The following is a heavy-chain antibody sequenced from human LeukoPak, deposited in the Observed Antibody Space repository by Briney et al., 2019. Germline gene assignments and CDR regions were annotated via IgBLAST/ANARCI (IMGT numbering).Heavy chain of an antibody. CDR2: LSGGGDSR. CDR1: GFALSNYA. D-gene: IGHD3-10*01. Sequence: GGSLRLSCAASGFALSNYAMSWVRQAPGKGLEWVSSLSGGGDSRYYADSVMGRFTISRDNSKSTLYLQMNSLRAEDTAVYYCAKAVRSMVTGGGYFDSWGQGTLVTVSS. J-gene: IGHJ4*02. V-gene: IGHV3-23*01. CDR3: AKAVRSMVTGGGYFDS.